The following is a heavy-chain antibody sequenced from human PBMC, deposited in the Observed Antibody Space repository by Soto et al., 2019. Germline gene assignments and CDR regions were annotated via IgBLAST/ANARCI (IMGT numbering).Heavy chain of an antibody. J-gene: IGHJ3*02. CDR3: ARAKADYYDSSGYYSFAFDI. CDR2: IYYSGST. V-gene: IGHV4-31*03. CDR1: GGSISSGGYY. Sequence: QVQLQESGPGLVKPSQTLSLTCTVSGGSISSGGYYWSWIRQHPGKGLEWIGYIYYSGSTSYNPSLKSRVTISVDTSKNQFSLKLSSLTAADTAVYYCARAKADYYDSSGYYSFAFDIWGQGTMVTVSS. D-gene: IGHD3-22*01.